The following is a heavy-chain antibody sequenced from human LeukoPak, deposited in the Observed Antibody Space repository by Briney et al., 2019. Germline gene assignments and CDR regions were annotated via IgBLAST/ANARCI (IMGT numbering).Heavy chain of an antibody. J-gene: IGHJ4*02. CDR3: TTDSLFGDDYNPDPFDY. Sequence: GGSLTLSCAVSGFTFKNAWMNWVRQAPGKGLEWVGRIKTKTDGESTDYAAPVNDRFTISRDDSKDTLFLHMSNLKTEDTAVYYCTTDSLFGDDYNPDPFDYWGQGTLVAVSS. D-gene: IGHD5-24*01. CDR1: GFTFKNAW. V-gene: IGHV3-15*01. CDR2: IKTKTDGEST.